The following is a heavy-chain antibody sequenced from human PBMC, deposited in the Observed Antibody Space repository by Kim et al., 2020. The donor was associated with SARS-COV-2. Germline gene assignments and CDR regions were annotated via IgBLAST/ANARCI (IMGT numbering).Heavy chain of an antibody. J-gene: IGHJ4*02. Sequence: ASVKVSCKTSGHFFTRDSIHWVRQAPGQGLEWMGGIDCGNGNTIYSQKFQGRVTFTTDTSASTAYMELIFLRSEDSAVYYCLGGFYFDYWVPGTLATVSS. CDR2: IDCGNGNT. D-gene: IGHD3-16*01. CDR1: GHFFTRDS. V-gene: IGHV1-3*01. CDR3: LGGFYFDY.